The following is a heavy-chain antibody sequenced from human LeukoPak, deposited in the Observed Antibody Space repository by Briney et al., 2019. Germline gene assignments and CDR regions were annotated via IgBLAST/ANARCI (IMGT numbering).Heavy chain of an antibody. V-gene: IGHV6-1*01. Sequence: SQTLPLTCPISRDSVSSNRGGWNWIPQSPSRGLEGLGRTYYRYKRYNDYAVSVKSRITINTDTSKNQFSLQLNSVSPEDTAVYYCAGDRDAFDIWGQGTMVTVSS. CDR3: AGDRDAFDI. CDR2: TYYRYKRYN. CDR1: RDSVSSNRGG. J-gene: IGHJ3*02.